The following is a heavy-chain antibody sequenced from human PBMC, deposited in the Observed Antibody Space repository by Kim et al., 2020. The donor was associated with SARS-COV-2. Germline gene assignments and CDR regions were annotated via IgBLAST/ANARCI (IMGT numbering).Heavy chain of an antibody. CDR3: ARGSYSGSYLILYYFDY. D-gene: IGHD1-26*01. CDR2: ISYDGSNK. J-gene: IGHJ4*02. Sequence: GGSLRLSCAASGFTFSSYAMHWVRQAPGKGLEWVAVISYDGSNKYYADSVKGRFTISRDNSKNTLYLQMNSLRAEDTAVYYCARGSYSGSYLILYYFDYWGQGTLVTVSS. V-gene: IGHV3-30*04. CDR1: GFTFSSYA.